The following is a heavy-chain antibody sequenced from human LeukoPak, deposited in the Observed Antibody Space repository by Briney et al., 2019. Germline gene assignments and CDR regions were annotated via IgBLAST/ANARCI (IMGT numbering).Heavy chain of an antibody. D-gene: IGHD3-22*01. Sequence: GGSLRLSCAASGFTFSSYAMSWVRQAPGKGLEWVSAISGSGGSTYYADSVKGRFTISRDNFKNTLYLQMNSLRAEDTAVYYCAKDPLPLYYDSSGYYYVRPDYWGQGTLVTVSS. V-gene: IGHV3-23*01. CDR1: GFTFSSYA. J-gene: IGHJ4*02. CDR3: AKDPLPLYYDSSGYYYVRPDY. CDR2: ISGSGGST.